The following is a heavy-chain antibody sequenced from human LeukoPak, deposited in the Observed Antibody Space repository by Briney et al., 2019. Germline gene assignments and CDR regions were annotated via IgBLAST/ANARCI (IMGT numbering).Heavy chain of an antibody. J-gene: IGHJ6*03. V-gene: IGHV1-2*02. CDR1: GYTFTDYY. Sequence: ASVKVSCKASGYTFTDYYIHWVRQAPGQGLEWMGWVNPNSGDTDYAQKFQDRVIMTRDTSINTAYIELSSLRSDDTAVYYCASQTSSSEGYYYYYYMDVWGKGTTVTVSS. D-gene: IGHD6-6*01. CDR2: VNPNSGDT. CDR3: ASQTSSSEGYYYYYYMDV.